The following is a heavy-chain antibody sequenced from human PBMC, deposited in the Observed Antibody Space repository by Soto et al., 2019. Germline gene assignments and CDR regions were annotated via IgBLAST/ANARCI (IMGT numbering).Heavy chain of an antibody. V-gene: IGHV4-31*03. CDR1: GSSISSCGYY. Sequence: TLSLTCTVSGSSISSCGYYWIWIRQHPGKGLEWIGYIYYSGSTYYNPSLKSRVTISVDTSKNQSSLKLSSVTAADTAVYYCARHIVVVPAASGYGMDVWGQGTTVTVSS. CDR3: ARHIVVVPAASGYGMDV. D-gene: IGHD2-2*01. J-gene: IGHJ6*02. CDR2: IYYSGST.